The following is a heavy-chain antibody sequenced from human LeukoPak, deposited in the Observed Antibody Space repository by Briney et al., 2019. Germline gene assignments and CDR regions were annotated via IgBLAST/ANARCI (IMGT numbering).Heavy chain of an antibody. J-gene: IGHJ4*02. D-gene: IGHD1-26*01. CDR3: AREILRDGCYLIED. CDR1: GFTVSDSF. CDR2: IYVAGST. Sequence: PGGSLRLSCAASGFTVSDSFMTWVRQAPGKGLEWVSVIYVAGSTYYADSVKGRFTVSRDNSKNTLYLQMNSLRADDTAVYYCAREILRDGCYLIEDWGQGILVTVSS. V-gene: IGHV3-53*01.